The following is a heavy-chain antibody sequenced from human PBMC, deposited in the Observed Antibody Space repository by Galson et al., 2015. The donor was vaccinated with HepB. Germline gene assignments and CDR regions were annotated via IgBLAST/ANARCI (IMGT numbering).Heavy chain of an antibody. CDR3: AKLEKAGTCY. J-gene: IGHJ4*02. CDR2: IIPIFGTA. Sequence: SVKVSCKASGGTFSSYAISWVRQAPGQGLEWMGGIIPIFGTANYAQKFQGRVTITADKSTSTAYMELSSLRFEDTAVYYCAKLEKAGTCYWGQGTLVTVSS. V-gene: IGHV1-69*06. CDR1: GGTFSSYA. D-gene: IGHD6-13*01.